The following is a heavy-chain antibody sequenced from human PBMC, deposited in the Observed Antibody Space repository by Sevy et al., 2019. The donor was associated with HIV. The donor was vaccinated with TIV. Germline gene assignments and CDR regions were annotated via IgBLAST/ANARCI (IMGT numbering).Heavy chain of an antibody. Sequence: GGSLRLSCAASRFTFSSYAMHWVRQAPGKGLEWVAVISYDGSNKYYADSVKGRFTISRDNSKNTLYLQMNSLRAEDTAVYYCARESIAARGAFDIWGQGTMVTVSS. CDR1: RFTFSSYA. CDR3: ARESIAARGAFDI. CDR2: ISYDGSNK. V-gene: IGHV3-30-3*01. D-gene: IGHD6-6*01. J-gene: IGHJ3*02.